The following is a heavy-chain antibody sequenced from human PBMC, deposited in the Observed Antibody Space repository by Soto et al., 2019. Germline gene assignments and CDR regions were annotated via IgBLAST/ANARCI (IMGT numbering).Heavy chain of an antibody. CDR3: SKGMGSGDLFDI. V-gene: IGHV3-23*01. Sequence: EVQLLESGGGLVQPGGSLRLSCAASGFTFSSYAMSWVRQAPGKGLEWVSDISGSGGSTYYADSVKGRFTISRDNSKNKMYLQMNSVRAEDTAVYYCSKGMGSGDLFDIWGQGTMVTVSS. CDR1: GFTFSSYA. CDR2: ISGSGGST. D-gene: IGHD3-10*01. J-gene: IGHJ3*02.